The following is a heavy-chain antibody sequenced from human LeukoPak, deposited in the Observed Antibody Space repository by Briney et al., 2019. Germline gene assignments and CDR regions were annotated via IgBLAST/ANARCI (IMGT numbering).Heavy chain of an antibody. V-gene: IGHV3-64*04. J-gene: IGHJ4*02. CDR2: ISSNGGST. CDR3: AGPGYSSSWYEGY. D-gene: IGHD6-13*01. Sequence: GGSLRLSCSASGFTFSTYAMHWVRQAPGKGLEYVSAISSNGGSTYYADSVKDRFTISRDNSKNTLYLQMNSLRVEDTAVYYCAGPGYSSSWYEGYWGQGTLVTVSS. CDR1: GFTFSTYA.